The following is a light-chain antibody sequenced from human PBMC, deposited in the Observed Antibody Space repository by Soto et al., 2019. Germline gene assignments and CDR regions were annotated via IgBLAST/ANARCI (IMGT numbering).Light chain of an antibody. V-gene: IGKV3-15*01. Sequence: IVMTQSPVTLSVSPGERVTLSCRASETVRTNLAWFQQKPGQTPRLLIFGASTRATGIPTRFTGSGSETEFTLTIDSLQSEDLAVYYCQQYGDSLSITFGQGTRLEIK. J-gene: IGKJ5*01. CDR2: GAS. CDR3: QQYGDSLSIT. CDR1: ETVRTN.